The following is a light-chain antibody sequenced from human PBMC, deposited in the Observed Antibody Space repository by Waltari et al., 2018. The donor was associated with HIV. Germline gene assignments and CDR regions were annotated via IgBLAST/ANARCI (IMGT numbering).Light chain of an antibody. Sequence: QSVLTQAPSASGTPGQRVTLSCSGTGSNVGVNFVSWSQQLPGMAPKLLIYSNNERPSRVPDRFSGSKSGTSASLAISGLRSEDEAVYFCAAWDDSVSGWAFGEGTKVTVL. V-gene: IGLV1-47*01. CDR3: AAWDDSVSGWA. CDR1: GSNVGVNF. CDR2: SNN. J-gene: IGLJ2*01.